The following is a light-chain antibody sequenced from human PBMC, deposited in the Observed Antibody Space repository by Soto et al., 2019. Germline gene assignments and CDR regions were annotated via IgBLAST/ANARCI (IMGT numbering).Light chain of an antibody. J-gene: IGKJ1*01. V-gene: IGKV1-5*01. Sequence: DIQMTQSPSTLSASVGDRVTITCRASQTISGWLAWYQQKPGKAPNLLIYDASYLQSGVPSRFSGSGSGTEFTLTISSLQPDDFATYYCQQYSTYTPRTFGQGTKVDIK. CDR2: DAS. CDR3: QQYSTYTPRT. CDR1: QTISGW.